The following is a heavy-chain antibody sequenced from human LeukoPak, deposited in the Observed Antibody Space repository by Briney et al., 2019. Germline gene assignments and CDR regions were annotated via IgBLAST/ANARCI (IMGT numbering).Heavy chain of an antibody. CDR3: ANSKVADFHY. V-gene: IGHV3-23*01. CDR1: GFTFSSYA. Sequence: GGSLRLSCAASGFTFSSYAMSWVRQAPGKGLEWVSAISGSGGSTYYADSVKGRFTISRDNSKNTVYLQMNSLRVDDTAVYYCANSKVADFHYWGQGTRVTVSS. CDR2: ISGSGGST. D-gene: IGHD6-19*01. J-gene: IGHJ4*02.